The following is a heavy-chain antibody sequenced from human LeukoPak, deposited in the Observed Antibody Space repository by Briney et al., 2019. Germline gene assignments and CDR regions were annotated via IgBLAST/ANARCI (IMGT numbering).Heavy chain of an antibody. Sequence: ASVKVSCKASGYTFTSYAMHWVRQAPGQRLEWMGWINAGNGNTKYSQKFQGRVTITRDTSASTAYMELSSLRSEDTAVYYCARGPISGYSIPDYFDYWGQGTLVTVSS. CDR2: INAGNGNT. CDR3: ARGPISGYSIPDYFDY. D-gene: IGHD3-22*01. V-gene: IGHV1-3*01. CDR1: GYTFTSYA. J-gene: IGHJ4*02.